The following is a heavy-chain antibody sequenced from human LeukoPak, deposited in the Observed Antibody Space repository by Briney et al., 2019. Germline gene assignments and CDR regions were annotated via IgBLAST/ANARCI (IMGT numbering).Heavy chain of an antibody. Sequence: GGSLRLSGTASGFTFSGYAMNWVRQAPGKGLDWVSGIGAGGTFTYYADSVKGRFTISRHNSKNTLYLEINSLRPDDTAVYYCARGGGDYNPFDYWGQGTLVTVSS. CDR1: GFTFSGYA. D-gene: IGHD4-17*01. CDR3: ARGGGDYNPFDY. CDR2: IGAGGTFT. J-gene: IGHJ4*02. V-gene: IGHV3-23*01.